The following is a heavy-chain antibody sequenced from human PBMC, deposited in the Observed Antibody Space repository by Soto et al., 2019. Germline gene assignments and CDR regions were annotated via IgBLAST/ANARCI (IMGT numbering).Heavy chain of an antibody. CDR3: ASLTENCSSTSCYLYYYYGMDV. CDR2: IDPSDSYT. CDR1: GYSFTSYW. Sequence: PGESLKISFKGSGYSFTSYWISWVRQMPGKGLEWMGRIDPSDSYTNYSPSFQGHVTISADKSISTAYLQWSSLKASDTAMYYCASLTENCSSTSCYLYYYYGMDVWGQGTTVTVSS. D-gene: IGHD2-2*01. V-gene: IGHV5-10-1*01. J-gene: IGHJ6*02.